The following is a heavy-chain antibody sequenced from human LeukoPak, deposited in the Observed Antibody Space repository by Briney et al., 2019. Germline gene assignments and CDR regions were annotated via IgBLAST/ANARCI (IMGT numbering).Heavy chain of an antibody. J-gene: IGHJ4*02. V-gene: IGHV4-59*01. Sequence: SETLSLTCTVSGGSISSYYWSWIRQPPGKGLEWIGYIYYSGSTNYNPSLKSRVTISVDTSKNQFSLKLSFVTAADTAVYYCARAVAAAGTGIDYWGQGTLVTVSS. CDR1: GGSISSYY. CDR2: IYYSGST. D-gene: IGHD6-13*01. CDR3: ARAVAAAGTGIDY.